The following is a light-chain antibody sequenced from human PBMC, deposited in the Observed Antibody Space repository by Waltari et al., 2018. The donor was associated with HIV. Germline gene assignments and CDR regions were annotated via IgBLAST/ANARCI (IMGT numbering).Light chain of an antibody. Sequence: IVLTQSPGTLSLSPGESATLSCRASQSVSSSHLAWYQQKPGQAPRLLIYGASRRTTGIPDRFSGSGSGTDFTLTISRLEPEDFAVYYCQQYGSPVTFGGGTKVEIK. CDR1: QSVSSSH. CDR3: QQYGSPVT. CDR2: GAS. J-gene: IGKJ4*01. V-gene: IGKV3-20*01.